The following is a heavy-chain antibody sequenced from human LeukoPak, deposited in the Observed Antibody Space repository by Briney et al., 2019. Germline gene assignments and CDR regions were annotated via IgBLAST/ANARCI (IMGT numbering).Heavy chain of an antibody. CDR3: ARVGLGSGLDC. Sequence: PGGSLRLSCAASGFIVSSNYMSWVRQTPGKGLECVSVIYSGGSTYYQDSVKGRFTISRDNSKNTLYLQMGSLRPEDMGVYYCARVGLGSGLDCWGQGTLVTVSS. J-gene: IGHJ4*02. V-gene: IGHV3-53*05. CDR1: GFIVSSNY. D-gene: IGHD1-26*01. CDR2: IYSGGST.